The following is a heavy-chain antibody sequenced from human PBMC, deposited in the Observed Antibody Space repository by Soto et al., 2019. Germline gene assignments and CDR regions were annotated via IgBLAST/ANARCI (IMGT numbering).Heavy chain of an antibody. CDR3: ATEPIYYNDGSGYYPLGH. Sequence: ASVKDSCKASGYSFATYGFSWVRQAPGQGLECVGWISAHNGDTHYSQKFQGRVTLTTDTSTNTGYMELRSLTSDDTAVYFCATEPIYYNDGSGYYPLGHWGQGTLVTVSS. J-gene: IGHJ4*02. CDR2: ISAHNGDT. CDR1: GYSFATYG. D-gene: IGHD3-22*01. V-gene: IGHV1-18*04.